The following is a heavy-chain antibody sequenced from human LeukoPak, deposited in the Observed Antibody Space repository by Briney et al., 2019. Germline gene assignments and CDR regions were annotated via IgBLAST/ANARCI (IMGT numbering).Heavy chain of an antibody. CDR3: AALHYFGHGATRT. CDR1: GASIKSYP. Sequence: SETLSLTCSVSGASIKSYPWSWIRQSAGKGLEWIGRIYSSGRVDHNPSLENRVSMSVDTSRNELLLELASVTAADTGVYYCAALHYFGHGATRTWGQGTLVTVSS. D-gene: IGHD2/OR15-2a*01. CDR2: IYSSGRV. J-gene: IGHJ5*02. V-gene: IGHV4-4*07.